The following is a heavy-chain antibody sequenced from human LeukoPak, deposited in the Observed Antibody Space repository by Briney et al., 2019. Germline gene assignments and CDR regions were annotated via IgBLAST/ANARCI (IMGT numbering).Heavy chain of an antibody. D-gene: IGHD5-18*01. J-gene: IGHJ3*02. CDR1: GYTFTSYA. CDR3: ARGYWRQLWLGDEAFDI. V-gene: IGHV1-3*01. Sequence: ASVKVSCKASGYTFTSYAMHWVRQAPGQRLEWMGWINAGNGNTKYSQKLQGRVTITRDTSASTAYMELSSLRSEDTAVYYCARGYWRQLWLGDEAFDIWGQGTMVTVSS. CDR2: INAGNGNT.